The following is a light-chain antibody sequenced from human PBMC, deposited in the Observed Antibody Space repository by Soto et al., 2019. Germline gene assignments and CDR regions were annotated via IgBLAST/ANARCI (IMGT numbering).Light chain of an antibody. Sequence: DIKLTQSPSFLSASVGDRVTITCRASQGISSSLAWYQQKPGEAPKLLIYAASTLQSGAPSRFSGSGYGTEFTLTISSLQPDDFASYYCQKLHNFPLTFGQVTRLEIK. CDR1: QGISSS. V-gene: IGKV1-9*01. CDR2: AAS. J-gene: IGKJ5*01. CDR3: QKLHNFPLT.